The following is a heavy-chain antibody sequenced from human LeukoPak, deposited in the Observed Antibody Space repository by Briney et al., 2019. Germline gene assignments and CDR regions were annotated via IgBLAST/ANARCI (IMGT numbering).Heavy chain of an antibody. CDR1: GFTFSSYW. CDR3: ASGTGRSRDVTTVPNARIDAFDI. Sequence: PGGSLRLSCAASGFTFSSYWMSWVRQAPGKGLEWVTNIKQDGSEKYYVDSVKGRFTISRDNAKNSLYLQMNSLRAEDTAVYYCASGTGRSRDVTTVPNARIDAFDIWGQGTMVTVSS. CDR2: IKQDGSEK. D-gene: IGHD4-17*01. V-gene: IGHV3-7*01. J-gene: IGHJ3*02.